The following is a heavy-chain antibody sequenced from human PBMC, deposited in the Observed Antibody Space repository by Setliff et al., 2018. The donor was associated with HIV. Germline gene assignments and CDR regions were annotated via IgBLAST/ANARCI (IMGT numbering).Heavy chain of an antibody. CDR2: IYISGTT. CDR3: ARYRYYYDSSGYGRWFDP. Sequence: PSETLSLTCTVSGGSISTSYWNWIRQPPGKGLEWIAYIYISGTTNYNPSLKSRVTISVDTSENQFSLRLNSVTAADTAVYHCARYRYYYDSSGYGRWFDPWGQGTLVTVSS. D-gene: IGHD3-22*01. V-gene: IGHV4-4*08. J-gene: IGHJ5*02. CDR1: GGSISTSY.